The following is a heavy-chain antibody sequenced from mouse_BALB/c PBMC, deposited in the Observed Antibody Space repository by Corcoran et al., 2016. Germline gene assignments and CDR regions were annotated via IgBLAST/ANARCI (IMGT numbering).Heavy chain of an antibody. D-gene: IGHD2-1*01. CDR2: INTETGEP. Sequence: QIQLVQSGPELKKPGETVKISCKASGYTFTDYSMHWVKQAPGKGLKWMGWINTETGEPTYVDDFKGRFAFSLETSASTAYLQINNLKNEDTATYFCAISPYGNYGIYYAMDYWGQGTSVTVSS. J-gene: IGHJ4*01. CDR3: AISPYGNYGIYYAMDY. V-gene: IGHV9-2-1*01. CDR1: GYTFTDYS.